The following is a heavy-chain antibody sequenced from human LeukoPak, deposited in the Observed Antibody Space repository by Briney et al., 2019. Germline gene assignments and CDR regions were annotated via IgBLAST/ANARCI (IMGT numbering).Heavy chain of an antibody. D-gene: IGHD1-1*01. CDR2: IYYSGST. J-gene: IGHJ4*02. Sequence: ASETLSLTCTVSGGSISSSSYYWGRIRQPPGKGLEWIGSIYYSGSTYYNPSLKSRVTISVDTSKNQFSLKLSSVTAADTAVYYCARRSVETVMARPFDFWGQGTLVIVSS. V-gene: IGHV4-39*07. CDR3: ARRSVETVMARPFDF. CDR1: GGSISSSSYY.